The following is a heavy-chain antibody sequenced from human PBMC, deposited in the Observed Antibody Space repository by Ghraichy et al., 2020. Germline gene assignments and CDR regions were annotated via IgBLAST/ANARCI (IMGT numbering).Heavy chain of an antibody. CDR3: ARETAGYYGSGSYYNGDGGY. CDR2: IWYDGSNK. V-gene: IGHV3-33*01. D-gene: IGHD3-10*01. CDR1: GFTFSSYG. Sequence: LSLTCAASGFTFSSYGMHWVRQAPGKGLEWVAVIWYDGSNKYYADSVKGRFTISRDNSKNTLYLQMNSLRAEDTAVYYCARETAGYYGSGSYYNGDGGYWGQGTLVTVSS. J-gene: IGHJ4*02.